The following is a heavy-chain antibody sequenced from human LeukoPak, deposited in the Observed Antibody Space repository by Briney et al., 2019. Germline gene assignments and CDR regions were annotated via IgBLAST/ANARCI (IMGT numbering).Heavy chain of an antibody. CDR3: ARDGLRYFDY. CDR2: IYYSGST. J-gene: IGHJ4*02. CDR1: GGSISSYY. D-gene: IGHD3-9*01. Sequence: PSETLSLTCTVSGGSISSYYWSWIRQPPGKGLEWIGYIYYSGSTNYNPSLKSRVTISVDTSKNQFSLKLSSATAADTAVYYCARDGLRYFDYWGQGTLVTVSS. V-gene: IGHV4-59*01.